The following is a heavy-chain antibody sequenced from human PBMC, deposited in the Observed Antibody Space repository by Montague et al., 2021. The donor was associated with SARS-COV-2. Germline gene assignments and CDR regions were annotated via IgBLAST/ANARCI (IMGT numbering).Heavy chain of an antibody. J-gene: IGHJ4*02. CDR3: ARKGSGGSDLAY. V-gene: IGHV4-4*02. CDR1: GDSISTYNW. Sequence: SETLSLTCVVYGDSISTYNWWTFLHLPPGKGLWCVGDIYHTGSTKYKPSPKSRVSMSVDKSWNQFPLRLTSVTAADTAIYYCARKGSGGSDLAYWGQGTLVTVSS. CDR2: IYHTGST. D-gene: IGHD3-10*01.